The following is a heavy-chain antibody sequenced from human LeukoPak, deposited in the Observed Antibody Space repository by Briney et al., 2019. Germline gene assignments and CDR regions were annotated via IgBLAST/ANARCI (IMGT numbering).Heavy chain of an antibody. J-gene: IGHJ4*02. CDR1: GGTFSSYA. CDR2: IIPIFGTA. CDR3: ATAYGSGSYIYY. Sequence: SVKVSCKASGGTFSSYAISWVRQAPGQGLEWMGGIIPIFGTANYAQKFQGRVTMTEDTSTDTAYMELSSLRSEDTAVYYCATAYGSGSYIYYWGQGTLVTVSS. V-gene: IGHV1-69*06. D-gene: IGHD3-10*01.